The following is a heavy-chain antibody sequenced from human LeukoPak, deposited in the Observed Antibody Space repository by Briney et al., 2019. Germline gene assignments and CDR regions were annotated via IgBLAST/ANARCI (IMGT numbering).Heavy chain of an antibody. J-gene: IGHJ4*02. Sequence: SVKVSCKASGGTFSSYAISWVRQAPGQGLEWMGGIIPIFGTANYAQKFQGRVTTTTDESTSTAYMELSSLRSEDTAVYYCARGVYGDYGPFDYWGQGTLVTVSS. D-gene: IGHD4-17*01. CDR1: GGTFSSYA. V-gene: IGHV1-69*05. CDR2: IIPIFGTA. CDR3: ARGVYGDYGPFDY.